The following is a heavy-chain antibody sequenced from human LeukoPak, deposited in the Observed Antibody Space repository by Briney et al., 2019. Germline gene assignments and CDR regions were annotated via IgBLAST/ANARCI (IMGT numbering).Heavy chain of an antibody. CDR1: AFISTSYA. Sequence: GGPLRLSCAPSAFISTSYAMSWVRQAPGKGLEWVAGIRGSGGSTYYAASVKGRFTISKDNSDTLYLQMNSLSAEDTAVYYCAKDSAACGYCGGGSCSLCGFDYWGQGTLVTVSS. V-gene: IGHV3-23*01. CDR2: IRGSGGST. D-gene: IGHD2-15*01. J-gene: IGHJ4*02. CDR3: AKDSAACGYCGGGSCSLCGFDY.